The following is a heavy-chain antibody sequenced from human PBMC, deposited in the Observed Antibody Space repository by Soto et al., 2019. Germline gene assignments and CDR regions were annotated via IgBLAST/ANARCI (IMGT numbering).Heavy chain of an antibody. CDR3: ARELYRESDGAFDF. D-gene: IGHD3-16*02. CDR2: TGFEGRFE. J-gene: IGHJ3*01. V-gene: IGHV3-30*04. Sequence: QVQLVESGGDVVQPGRSLRLSCAASGFTLTTYSMHWVRQAPGKGLEWVAVTGFEGRFEHYADSVKGRFTISRDNSMNTLYLQMNSLRAEDTAIYYCARELYRESDGAFDFWGRGTMVTVSS. CDR1: GFTLTTYS.